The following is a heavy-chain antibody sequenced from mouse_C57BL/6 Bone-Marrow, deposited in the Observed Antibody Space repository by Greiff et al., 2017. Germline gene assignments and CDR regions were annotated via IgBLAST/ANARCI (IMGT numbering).Heavy chain of an antibody. V-gene: IGHV1-50*01. CDR3: ARWGGSSSY. Sequence: VQLQQSGAELVKPGASVKLSCKASGYTFTSYWMQWVKQRPGQGLEWIGEIDPSDSYTNYNQKFKGKATLTVDTSSSTAYMQLSRLTSEDSAVYYCARWGGSSSYWGQGTSVTVSS. CDR1: GYTFTSYW. CDR2: IDPSDSYT. D-gene: IGHD1-1*01. J-gene: IGHJ4*01.